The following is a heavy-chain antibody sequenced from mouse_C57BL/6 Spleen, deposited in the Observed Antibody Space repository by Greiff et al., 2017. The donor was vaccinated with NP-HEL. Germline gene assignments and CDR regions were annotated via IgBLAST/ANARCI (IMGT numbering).Heavy chain of an antibody. CDR2: IYPGSGNT. V-gene: IGHV1-66*01. CDR3: ARDTTVVASFDY. D-gene: IGHD1-1*01. CDR1: GYSFTSYY. J-gene: IGHJ2*01. Sequence: QVQLKESGPELVKPGASVKISCKASGYSFTSYYIHWVKQRPGQGLEWIGWIYPGSGNTKYNEKFKGKATLTADTSSSTAYMQLSSLTSEDSAVYYCARDTTVVASFDYWGQGTTLTVSS.